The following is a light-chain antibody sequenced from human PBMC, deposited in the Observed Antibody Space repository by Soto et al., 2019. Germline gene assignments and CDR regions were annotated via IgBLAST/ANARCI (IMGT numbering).Light chain of an antibody. J-gene: IGKJ3*01. CDR3: QKYSSVPV. Sequence: DIQMTQSPTSLSASLGDRVTITCRASQGIRNFVAWYQQKPGQAPTLLIYAASTLQSGVSSRFSGSGSGTDFTLTINSLQPEDVATYSYQKYSSVPVFGPGTKVEIK. CDR1: QGIRNF. CDR2: AAS. V-gene: IGKV1-27*01.